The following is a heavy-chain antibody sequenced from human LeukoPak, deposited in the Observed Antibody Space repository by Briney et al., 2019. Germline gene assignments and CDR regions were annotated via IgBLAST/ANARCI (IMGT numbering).Heavy chain of an antibody. CDR3: ARDHSLWGAHYSFDY. Sequence: GGSLRLSCAASGFTFSSYAMHWARQAPGKGLEWVAVISYDGSNKYYADSVKGRFTISRDNSKNTLYLQMNSLRAEDTAVYYCARDHSLWGAHYSFDYWGQGTLVTVSS. CDR2: ISYDGSNK. V-gene: IGHV3-30-3*01. CDR1: GFTFSSYA. D-gene: IGHD1-26*01. J-gene: IGHJ4*02.